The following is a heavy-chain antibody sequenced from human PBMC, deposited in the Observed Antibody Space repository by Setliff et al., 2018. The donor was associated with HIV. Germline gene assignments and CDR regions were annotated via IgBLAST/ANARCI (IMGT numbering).Heavy chain of an antibody. V-gene: IGHV3-21*01. J-gene: IGHJ5*02. CDR1: GFTFSSYS. CDR2: ISSSSSYI. CDR3: ARGVVIAAHNWFDP. Sequence: PGGSLRLSCAASGFTFSSYSMNWVRQAPGKGLGWVSSISSSSSYIYYADSVKGRFTISRDNAKNSLYLQMNSLRAEDTAVYYCARGVVIAAHNWFDPWGQGTLVTVSS. D-gene: IGHD2-15*01.